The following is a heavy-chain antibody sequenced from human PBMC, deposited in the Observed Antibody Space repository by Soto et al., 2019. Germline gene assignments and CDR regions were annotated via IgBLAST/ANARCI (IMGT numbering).Heavy chain of an antibody. J-gene: IGHJ6*03. CDR1: VYTLTELL. V-gene: IGHV1-24*01. CDR2: IDPDDGET. CDR3: ARARDYGSGNDYYYYMDV. D-gene: IGHD3-10*01. Sequence: SVKVSCKVSVYTLTELLMHWVRHAPGKGLEWMGGIDPDDGETNYAQKFQGRVTITADKSTSTAYMELSSLRSEDTAVYYCARARDYGSGNDYYYYMDVWGKGTTVTVSS.